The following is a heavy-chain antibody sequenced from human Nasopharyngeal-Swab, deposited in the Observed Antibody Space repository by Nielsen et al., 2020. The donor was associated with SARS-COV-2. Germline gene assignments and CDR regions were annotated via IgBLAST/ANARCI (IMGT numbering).Heavy chain of an antibody. Sequence: GESLKISCAASGFSFSGYGIHWVRQAPGKGLEWVAVISYDGSYKYYADSVKGRFTISRDNSKNTLSLQMNSLRAEDTAVYYCAKDGEEMATSGYWYYYYMDVWGKGTTVTVSS. J-gene: IGHJ6*03. V-gene: IGHV3-30*18. D-gene: IGHD5-24*01. CDR1: GFSFSGYG. CDR2: ISYDGSYK. CDR3: AKDGEEMATSGYWYYYYMDV.